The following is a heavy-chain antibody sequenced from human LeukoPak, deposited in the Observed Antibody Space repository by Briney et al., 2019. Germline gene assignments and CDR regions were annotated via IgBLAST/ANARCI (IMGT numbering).Heavy chain of an antibody. Sequence: SETLSLTCTVCGGSISSSSYYRGWIRQPPGKGLVCIGSIYYSGSTCYNPSLKSRVTISVDTSKNQFSLKPSYVTAADTAVYYCARLNTPFRASDYWGQGTLVTVSS. CDR3: ARLNTPFRASDY. V-gene: IGHV4-39*01. J-gene: IGHJ4*02. D-gene: IGHD3-16*01. CDR1: GGSISSSSYY. CDR2: IYYSGST.